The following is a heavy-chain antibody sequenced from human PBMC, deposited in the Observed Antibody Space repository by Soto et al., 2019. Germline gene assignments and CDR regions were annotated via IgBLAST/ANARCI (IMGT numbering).Heavy chain of an antibody. CDR3: ARGRFRRTWFDP. V-gene: IGHV1-8*01. D-gene: IGHD3-16*01. J-gene: IGHJ5*02. CDR1: GYTFSDYD. Sequence: QVQLVQSGAEVKKPGASVKVSCKASGYTFSDYDINWVRQAAGQGLEWMGWVNPYSGNIGYAQKFQGRVTMTIDTSITTAYMELSSLRFEDTAVYYCARGRFRRTWFDPWGQGTLVTISS. CDR2: VNPYSGNI.